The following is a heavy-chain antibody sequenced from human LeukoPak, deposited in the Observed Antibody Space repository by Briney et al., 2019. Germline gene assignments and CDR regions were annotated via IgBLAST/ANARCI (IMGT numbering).Heavy chain of an antibody. CDR1: GFTFNRYA. Sequence: GGSLRLSCAASGFTFNRYAMTWVRQAPGKGLEWVSVISDGGDVTHYADSVKGRFTISRDNSRNTLYLQMNSLRAEDTAVYYCAKDLPFYGDYGVDYWGQGTLVTVSS. CDR2: ISDGGDVT. CDR3: AKDLPFYGDYGVDY. V-gene: IGHV3-23*01. J-gene: IGHJ4*02. D-gene: IGHD4-17*01.